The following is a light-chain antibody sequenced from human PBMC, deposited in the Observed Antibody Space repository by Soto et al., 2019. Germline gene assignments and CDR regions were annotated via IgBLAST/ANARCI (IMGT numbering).Light chain of an antibody. CDR3: QQYGSSRP. CDR1: QSVSSN. V-gene: IGKV3-15*01. CDR2: GAS. J-gene: IGKJ1*01. Sequence: EIVMTQSPATLSVSPGERATLSCRASQSVSSNLAWYQQKPGQAPRLLIYGASTRATGIPARFSGSGSGTDFTLTISRLEPEDFAVYYCQQYGSSRPFGQGTKVDIK.